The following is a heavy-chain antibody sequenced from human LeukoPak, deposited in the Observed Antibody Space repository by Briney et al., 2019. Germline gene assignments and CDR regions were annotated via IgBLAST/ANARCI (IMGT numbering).Heavy chain of an antibody. CDR2: IYYSGST. J-gene: IGHJ4*02. CDR1: GGSISSSSYY. V-gene: IGHV4-39*01. CDR3: ATPVEVVVPAAIT. Sequence: PSETLSLTCTVSGGSISSSSYYWGWIRQPPGKGLEWIGSIYYSGSTYYNPSLKSRVTISVDTSKNQFSLKLSSVTAADTVVYYCATPVEVVVPAAITWGQGTLVTVSS. D-gene: IGHD2-2*02.